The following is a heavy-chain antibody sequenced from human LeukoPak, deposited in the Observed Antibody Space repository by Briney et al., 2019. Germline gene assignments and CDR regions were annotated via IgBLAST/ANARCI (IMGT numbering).Heavy chain of an antibody. CDR1: GFTFSSDW. CDR2: INPPGSSP. CDR3: ARGVRGSYGTDF. Sequence: GGSLRLSCAASGFTFSSDWMHWVRQAPGQGLVWVSRINPPGSSPNYADSVKGRFTISRDNAMNTLYLQLNSLGAEDTGVYYCARGVRGSYGTDFWGQGTLVTVSS. J-gene: IGHJ4*02. D-gene: IGHD1-26*01. V-gene: IGHV3-74*01.